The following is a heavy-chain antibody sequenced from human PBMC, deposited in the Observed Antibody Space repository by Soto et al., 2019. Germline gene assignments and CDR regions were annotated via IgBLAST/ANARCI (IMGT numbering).Heavy chain of an antibody. CDR2: IYSGGST. J-gene: IGHJ6*02. CDR3: ERDPPATSHGRDC. V-gene: IGHV3-53*01. Sequence: TGGSLRLSCAASGFTVSSNYMSWVRQAPGKGLEWVSVIYSGGSTYYADSVRGRFTISRDNSKNTLYLQMKSLRAEDTAVYYCERDPPATSHGRDCWGQGTTVTVSS. CDR1: GFTVSSNY.